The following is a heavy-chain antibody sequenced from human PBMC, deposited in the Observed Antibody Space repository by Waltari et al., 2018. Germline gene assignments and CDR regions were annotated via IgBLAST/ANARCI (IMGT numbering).Heavy chain of an antibody. V-gene: IGHV4-59*01. D-gene: IGHD3-10*01. Sequence: WSWIRQPPGKGLEWIGYIYYSGSTNYNPSLKSRVTISVDTSKNQFSLKLSSVTAADTAVYYCARKRDITMVRGNYYYYMDVWGKGTTVTVSS. CDR3: ARKRDITMVRGNYYYYMDV. CDR2: IYYSGST. J-gene: IGHJ6*03.